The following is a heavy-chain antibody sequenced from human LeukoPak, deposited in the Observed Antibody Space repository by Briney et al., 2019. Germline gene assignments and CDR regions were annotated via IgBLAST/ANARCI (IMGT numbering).Heavy chain of an antibody. Sequence: GGSLRLSCAASGFTFSDYYMSWIRQAPGKGLEWVSYISSSDSTIYYADSVKGRFTISRDNAKNSLYLQMNSLRAEDTAVYYCARDRRNYDFWSGYPSNYYYMDVWGKGTTVTVSS. CDR3: ARDRRNYDFWSGYPSNYYYMDV. D-gene: IGHD3-3*01. V-gene: IGHV3-11*01. CDR1: GFTFSDYY. CDR2: ISSSDSTI. J-gene: IGHJ6*03.